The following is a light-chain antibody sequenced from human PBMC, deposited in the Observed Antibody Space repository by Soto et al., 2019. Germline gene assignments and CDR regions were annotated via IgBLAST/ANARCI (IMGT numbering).Light chain of an antibody. CDR3: QQYGSSVT. J-gene: IGKJ1*01. CDR1: HSVSSDH. Sequence: EVVLTQSPGTLSLSPGERATLSCRASHSVSSDHLGWYQQKPGQAPRLLIYAASSRATGIADRFSGGGSGTELTLTNSRLEPEDFGVYYCQQYGSSVTFGQGTKVEIK. V-gene: IGKV3-20*01. CDR2: AAS.